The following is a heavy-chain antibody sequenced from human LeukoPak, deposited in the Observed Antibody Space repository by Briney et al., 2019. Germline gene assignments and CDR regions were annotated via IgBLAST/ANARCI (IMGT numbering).Heavy chain of an antibody. D-gene: IGHD5-18*01. CDR1: GFTFSSYG. J-gene: IGHJ4*02. CDR3: ARDGTGDTAIDY. Sequence: PGGSLRLSCAASGFTFSSYGMNWVRQAPGKGLEWISYISRAGTTIYYADSVKGRFTISRDNAKNSLSLQMSSLRAEDTAVYYCARDGTGDTAIDYWGQGTLVTVSS. V-gene: IGHV3-48*03. CDR2: ISRAGTTI.